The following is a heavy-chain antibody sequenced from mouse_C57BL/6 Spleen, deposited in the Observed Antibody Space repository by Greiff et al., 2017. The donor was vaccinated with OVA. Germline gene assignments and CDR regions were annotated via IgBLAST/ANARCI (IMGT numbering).Heavy chain of an antibody. Sequence: VMLVESDAELVKPGASVKISCKVSGYTFPDPTIHWMKKRPEQALEWIGYIYPRVGSTTYNENFKGKATMNEDKCSSTAYMQLNSRTSEDSAVYFCAGRNYYARDEWGQGTSVTVSS. CDR2: IYPRVGST. J-gene: IGHJ4*01. CDR1: GYTFPDPT. CDR3: AGRNYYARDE. V-gene: IGHV1-78*01.